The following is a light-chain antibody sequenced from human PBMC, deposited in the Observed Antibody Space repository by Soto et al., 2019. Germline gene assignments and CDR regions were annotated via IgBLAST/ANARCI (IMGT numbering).Light chain of an antibody. CDR2: GAS. CDR3: QQSYSIPWT. CDR1: HGITNS. Sequence: DIQMTQSPSSLSASVGDRVTITCRASHGITNSLSWYRHRPGKAPKLLISGASILQSGVPSRFSGSGSGTDFTFTISSLQPEDFASYLCQQSYSIPWTFGQGTKVEIK. V-gene: IGKV1-39*01. J-gene: IGKJ1*01.